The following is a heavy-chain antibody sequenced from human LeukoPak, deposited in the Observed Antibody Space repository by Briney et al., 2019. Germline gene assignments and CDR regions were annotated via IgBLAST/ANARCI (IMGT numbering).Heavy chain of an antibody. V-gene: IGHV1-2*02. CDR3: ARARWFGERDRYYFDY. Sequence: ASVKVSCKASGYTFTGYYTHWVRQAPGQGLEWMGWINPNSGATNYAQKFQGRVTMTRDTSISTASMELSRLRSDDTAVYYCARARWFGERDRYYFDYWGQGTLVTVSS. CDR1: GYTFTGYY. CDR2: INPNSGAT. D-gene: IGHD3-10*01. J-gene: IGHJ4*02.